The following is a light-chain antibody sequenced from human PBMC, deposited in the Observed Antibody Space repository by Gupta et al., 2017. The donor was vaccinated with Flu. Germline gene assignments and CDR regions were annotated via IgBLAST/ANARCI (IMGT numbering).Light chain of an antibody. CDR2: RNN. Sequence: QSVLTQPPSASGTPGQRVTISCSGSSSNIGSNYVYWYQQLPGTAPKILIYRNNHRPSGVPDRFSCSKSGTSASLAIRGLRSEDEADYSCAAWDDSLSGWVFGGGTRLTVL. CDR3: AAWDDSLSGWV. CDR1: SSNIGSNY. V-gene: IGLV1-47*01. J-gene: IGLJ3*02.